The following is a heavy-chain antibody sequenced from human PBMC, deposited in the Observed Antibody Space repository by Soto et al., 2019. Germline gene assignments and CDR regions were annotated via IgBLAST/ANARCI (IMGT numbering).Heavy chain of an antibody. D-gene: IGHD6-19*01. CDR2: ISWDGGST. V-gene: IGHV3-43*01. Sequence: GGSLRLSCAASGFTFDDYTMHWVRQAPGKGLEWVSLISWDGGSTYYADSVKGRFTISRDNSKNSLYLQMNSLRTEDTALYYCAKDMGVAVAENNFDYWGQGTLVTVSS. CDR1: GFTFDDYT. CDR3: AKDMGVAVAENNFDY. J-gene: IGHJ4*02.